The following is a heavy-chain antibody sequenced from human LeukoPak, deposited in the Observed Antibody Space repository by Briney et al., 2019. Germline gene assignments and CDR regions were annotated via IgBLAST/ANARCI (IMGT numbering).Heavy chain of an antibody. CDR3: ARENYYDSSGYLLY. Sequence: GASVKVSCKASGYTFTSYGISWVRQAPGQGLEWMEWISAYNGNTNYAQKLQGRVTMTTDTSTSTAYMELRSLRSDDTAVYYCARENYYDSSGYLLYWGQGTLVTVSS. V-gene: IGHV1-18*01. D-gene: IGHD3-22*01. CDR2: ISAYNGNT. J-gene: IGHJ4*02. CDR1: GYTFTSYG.